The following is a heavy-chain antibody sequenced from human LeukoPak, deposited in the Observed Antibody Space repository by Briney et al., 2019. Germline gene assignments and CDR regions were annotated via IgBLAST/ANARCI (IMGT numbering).Heavy chain of an antibody. J-gene: IGHJ6*04. CDR2: INAGNGNT. D-gene: IGHD3-10*01. CDR1: GYTFTSYA. CDR3: ARDRWDYYGSGIHYYGMDV. Sequence: ASVKVSCKASGYTFTSYAIHWVRQAPGQRLEWMGWINAGNGNTKYSQKFQGRVTITRDTSASTAYMELSSLRSEDTAVYYCARDRWDYYGSGIHYYGMDVWGKGTTVTVSS. V-gene: IGHV1-3*01.